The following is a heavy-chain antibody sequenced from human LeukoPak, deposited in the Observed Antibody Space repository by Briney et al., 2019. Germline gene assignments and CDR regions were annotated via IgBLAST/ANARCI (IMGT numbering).Heavy chain of an antibody. CDR2: IKSKTDGGTT. D-gene: IGHD1-20*01. CDR1: GFTFSNAW. Sequence: GGSLRLSCAASGFTFSNAWMSWVRQAPGKGVEWVRRIKSKTDGGTTDYAAPVQGRFIISRDDSKNTLYLQMNSLKTADTAVYYCTTLYNWKIYYFDYWGQGTLVTVSS. CDR3: TTLYNWKIYYFDY. J-gene: IGHJ4*02. V-gene: IGHV3-15*01.